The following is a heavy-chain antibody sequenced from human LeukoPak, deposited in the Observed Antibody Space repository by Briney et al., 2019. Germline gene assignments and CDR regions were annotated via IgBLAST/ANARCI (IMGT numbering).Heavy chain of an antibody. J-gene: IGHJ5*02. V-gene: IGHV1-24*01. CDR2: FDPEDGET. CDR3: ATVQYSSSWHWFDP. CDR1: GYTLTELS. D-gene: IGHD6-13*01. Sequence: GASVKVSGKVSGYTLTELSMHWVRQAPGKGLEWMGGFDPEDGETIYAQKFQGRVTMTEDTSTDTAYMELSSLRSEDTAVYYCATVQYSSSWHWFDPWGQGTLVTVSS.